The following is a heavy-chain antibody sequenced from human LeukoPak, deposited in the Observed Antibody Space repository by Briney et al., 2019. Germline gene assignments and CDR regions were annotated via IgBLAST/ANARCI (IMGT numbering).Heavy chain of an antibody. D-gene: IGHD1-26*01. Sequence: SETLSLTCTVSGGSISSSSCYWGWIRQPPGKGLEWIGSIYYSGSTYYNPSLKSRVTISVDTSKNQFSLKLSSVTAADTAVYYCARAGIVGATRRDYFDYWGQGTLVTVSS. CDR2: IYYSGST. CDR3: ARAGIVGATRRDYFDY. CDR1: GGSISSSSCY. V-gene: IGHV4-39*07. J-gene: IGHJ4*02.